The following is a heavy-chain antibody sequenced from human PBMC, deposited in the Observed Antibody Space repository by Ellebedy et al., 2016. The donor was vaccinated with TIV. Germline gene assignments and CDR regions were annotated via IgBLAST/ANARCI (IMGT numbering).Heavy chain of an antibody. J-gene: IGHJ4*02. CDR1: GFTFDDFA. CDR3: AKDISYCGSDCHSGVALNS. V-gene: IGHV3-43*02. D-gene: IGHD2-21*02. Sequence: GESLKISCAASGFTFDDFAMHWVRQAPGKGLQWVSLISRNGGTTYYADSLKGRFTISRDNSKNSLYLQMNSLRTEDTAFYYCAKDISYCGSDCHSGVALNSWGQGTLVTVSS. CDR2: ISRNGGTT.